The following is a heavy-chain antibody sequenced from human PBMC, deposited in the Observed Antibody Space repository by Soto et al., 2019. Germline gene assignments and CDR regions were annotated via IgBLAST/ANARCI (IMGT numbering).Heavy chain of an antibody. CDR1: GYRFTSLW. J-gene: IGHJ4*02. Sequence: GGALKISWRGSGYRFTSLWIGWVRQMPRKGLEWIWIIYPYEFDTRLCPFCQGQVTISADKSISTAYLQWSSLKAADTAMYYFTIVQVDSRGSRSRGVSTHWGKETGVTVSP. D-gene: IGHD6-13*01. V-gene: IGHV5-51*01. CDR3: TIVQVDSRGSRSRGVSTH. CDR2: IYPYEFDT.